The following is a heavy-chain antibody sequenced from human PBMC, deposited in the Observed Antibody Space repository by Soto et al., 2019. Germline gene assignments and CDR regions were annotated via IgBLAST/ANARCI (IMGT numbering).Heavy chain of an antibody. D-gene: IGHD6-19*01. CDR1: GYRFTTYW. J-gene: IGHJ6*02. CDR3: ARRPSDYYGMDV. Sequence: GESLKISCKGCGYRFTTYWIARERQMPGKGLEWMGIVYPYDSDTRYGPSFQGQVSISADKSISTAYLQWSSLKASDTAMYYCARRPSDYYGMDVWGQGTTVT. V-gene: IGHV5-51*01. CDR2: VYPYDSDT.